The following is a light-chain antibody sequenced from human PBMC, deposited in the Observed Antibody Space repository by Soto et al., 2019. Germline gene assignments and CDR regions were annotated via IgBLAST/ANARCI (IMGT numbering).Light chain of an antibody. J-gene: IGKJ1*01. Sequence: DIQMTQSPSSVSASVGDRVTITCRASHGISSWLAWYQQKPGTAPKLLIYPASSLQSGVPSRFSGSGSGTDVTLTISSLQPEDFATYYCQQANSVPPWTFGQGTKVEIK. V-gene: IGKV1-12*01. CDR2: PAS. CDR1: HGISSW. CDR3: QQANSVPPWT.